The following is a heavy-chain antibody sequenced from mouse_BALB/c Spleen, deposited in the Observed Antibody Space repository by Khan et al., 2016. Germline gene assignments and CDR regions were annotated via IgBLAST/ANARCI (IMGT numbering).Heavy chain of an antibody. V-gene: IGHV9-2-1*01. CDR3: ASLLRHEGWYIAV. J-gene: IGHJ1*01. CDR2: INTETGAQ. CDR1: GYTFTDYS. D-gene: IGHD1-2*01. Sequence: QIQLEQSGPELKKPGETVKISCKASGYTFTDYSMHWVKQAPGKGLKWMGWINTETGAQTYADDFKRRIDCSLESSASTAYLQINHLKDEDKATYLCASLLRHEGWYIAVWCAGTTVTVSS.